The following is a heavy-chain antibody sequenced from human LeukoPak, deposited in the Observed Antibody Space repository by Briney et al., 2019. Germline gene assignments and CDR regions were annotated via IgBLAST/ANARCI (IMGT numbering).Heavy chain of an antibody. CDR3: ARDKLGLGELSLYDE. CDR2: MNPNSGGT. CDR1: GHTLTVHS. Sequence: ASVKVSCKASGHTLTVHSMHSVRQAPGQGLEWMGWMNPNSGGTKYTRKFQGRVTMTRDTSISTAYMELSRLTSDDTAMYYCARDKLGLGELSLYDEWGQGTQVTVSS. D-gene: IGHD3-16*02. V-gene: IGHV1-2*02. J-gene: IGHJ4*02.